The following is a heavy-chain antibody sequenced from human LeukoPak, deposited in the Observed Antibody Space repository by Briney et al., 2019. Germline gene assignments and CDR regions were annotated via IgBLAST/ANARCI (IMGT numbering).Heavy chain of an antibody. CDR2: IWYDGSNK. CDR1: GFTFSSYG. V-gene: IGHV3-33*01. J-gene: IGHJ4*02. Sequence: PGGSLRLSCAAPGFTFSSYGMHWVRQAPGKGLEWVAVIWYDGSNKYYADSVKGRFTISRDNSKNTLYLQMNSLRAEDTAVYYCARALTMVRGLDYWGQGTLVTVSS. CDR3: ARALTMVRGLDY. D-gene: IGHD3-10*01.